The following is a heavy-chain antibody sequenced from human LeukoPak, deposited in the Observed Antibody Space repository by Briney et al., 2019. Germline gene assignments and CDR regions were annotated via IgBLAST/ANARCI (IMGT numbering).Heavy chain of an antibody. Sequence: GRSLRLSCAASGFTFSSYGMHWVRQAPGKGLEWVAVISYDGSNKYYVDSVKGRFTISRDNSKNTLYLQMNSLRAEDTAVYYCARSYYYDSSGYLTAHYGMDVWGQGTTVTVSS. D-gene: IGHD3-22*01. V-gene: IGHV3-30*03. CDR3: ARSYYYDSSGYLTAHYGMDV. J-gene: IGHJ6*02. CDR1: GFTFSSYG. CDR2: ISYDGSNK.